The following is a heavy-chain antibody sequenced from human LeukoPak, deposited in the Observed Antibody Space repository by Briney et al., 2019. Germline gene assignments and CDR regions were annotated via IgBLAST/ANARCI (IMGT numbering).Heavy chain of an antibody. CDR2: SIPIYGSQ. D-gene: IGHD2-8*01. CDR3: AKGHKTGEDIVLMVYAPLDGYFQH. J-gene: IGHJ1*01. V-gene: IGHV1-69*05. CDR1: GGTFTAYA. Sequence: SVKVSCKASGGTFTAYAISWVRQAPGQGLEWMAGSIPIYGSQNYAQKFRGRLTITTDESTRTAYMELRSLRSDDTAVYYCAKGHKTGEDIVLMVYAPLDGYFQHWGQGTLVTVSS.